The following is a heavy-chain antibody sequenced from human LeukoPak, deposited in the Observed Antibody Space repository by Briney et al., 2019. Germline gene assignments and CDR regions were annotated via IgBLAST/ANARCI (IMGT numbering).Heavy chain of an antibody. D-gene: IGHD2-15*01. J-gene: IGHJ4*02. CDR2: MNPNSGNT. CDR3: ARMCSGGSCYSEMYY. Sequence: ASVKVSCKASGYTFTSYDINWVRQATGQGLEGMGWMNPNSGNTGYAQKFQGRVTITRNTSISTAYMELSSLRSEDTAVYYCARMCSGGSCYSEMYYWGQGTLVTVSS. V-gene: IGHV1-8*03. CDR1: GYTFTSYD.